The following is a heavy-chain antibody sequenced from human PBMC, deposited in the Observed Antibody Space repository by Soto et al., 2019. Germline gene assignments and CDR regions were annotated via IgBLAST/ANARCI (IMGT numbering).Heavy chain of an antibody. D-gene: IGHD3-3*02. Sequence: VRQPPGKGLEWIGEIYHSGSTNYNPSLKSRVTISVDKSKNQFSLKLSSVTAADTAVYYCARVLGNDAFDIWGQGTMVTVSS. J-gene: IGHJ3*02. V-gene: IGHV4-4*02. CDR2: IYHSGST. CDR3: ARVLGNDAFDI.